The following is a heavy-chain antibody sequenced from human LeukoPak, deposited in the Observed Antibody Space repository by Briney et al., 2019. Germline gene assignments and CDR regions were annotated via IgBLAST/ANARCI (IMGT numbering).Heavy chain of an antibody. CDR3: ARNYYDSSGYYLPDFDY. Sequence: ASVKVSRKASGYAFTSYGISWVRQAPGQGLEWMGWISAYNGNTNYAQKLQGRVTMTTDTSTSTAYMELRSLRSDDTAVYYCARNYYDSSGYYLPDFDYWGQGTLVTVSS. CDR1: GYAFTSYG. V-gene: IGHV1-18*01. D-gene: IGHD3-22*01. J-gene: IGHJ4*02. CDR2: ISAYNGNT.